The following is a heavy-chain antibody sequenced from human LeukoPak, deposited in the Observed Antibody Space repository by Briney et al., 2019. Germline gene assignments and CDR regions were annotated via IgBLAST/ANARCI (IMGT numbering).Heavy chain of an antibody. CDR2: IYYSGST. J-gene: IGHJ6*03. CDR3: VSRGYSYGYASYYYYYMDV. V-gene: IGHV4-59*01. D-gene: IGHD5-18*01. Sequence: PSETLSLTCTVSGGSISSYYWSWIRQPPGKGLEWIGYIYYSGSTNYNPSLKSRVTISVDTSKNQFSLKLSSVTAADTAVYYCVSRGYSYGYASYYYYYMDVWGKGTTVTVSS. CDR1: GGSISSYY.